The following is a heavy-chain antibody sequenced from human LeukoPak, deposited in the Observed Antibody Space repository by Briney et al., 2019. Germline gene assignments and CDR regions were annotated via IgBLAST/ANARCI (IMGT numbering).Heavy chain of an antibody. CDR2: INHSGST. Sequence: SETLSLTCAVYGGSLSHYYWSWIRQPPGKGLEWIGEINHSGSTNYNPTLKSRVTISVDMSKNQFSLELTSVTAADTAVYYCARGPASGSNFAWFDPWGQGTLVTVSS. V-gene: IGHV4-34*01. J-gene: IGHJ5*02. D-gene: IGHD3-10*01. CDR1: GGSLSHYY. CDR3: ARGPASGSNFAWFDP.